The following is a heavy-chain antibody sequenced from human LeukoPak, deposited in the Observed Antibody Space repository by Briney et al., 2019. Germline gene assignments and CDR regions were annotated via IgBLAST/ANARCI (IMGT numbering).Heavy chain of an antibody. Sequence: ASVKVSCKVSGYTLTELSMHWVRRAPGKGLEWMGGFDPEDGETIYAQKFQGRVTMTTDTSTTTAYMELRSLRSDDTAVYYCARDLTHRRNYDNSGYQIVPAFWGQGTLVTVSS. CDR1: GYTLTELS. V-gene: IGHV1-24*01. CDR2: FDPEDGET. D-gene: IGHD3-22*01. CDR3: ARDLTHRRNYDNSGYQIVPAF. J-gene: IGHJ4*02.